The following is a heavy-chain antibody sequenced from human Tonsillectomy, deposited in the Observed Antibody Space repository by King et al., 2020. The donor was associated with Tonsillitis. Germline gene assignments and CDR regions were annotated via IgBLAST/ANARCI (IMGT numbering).Heavy chain of an antibody. CDR3: ARDYQQLITWFDP. CDR1: GYTFTNYG. CDR2: ISAYNGRT. D-gene: IGHD6-13*01. Sequence: QLVQSGAEVKKPGASVKVSCKASGYTFTNYGISWVRQAPGQGLEWMGWISAYNGRTNYAEKLQDRVTMTTDTSTSTAYMELRSLRADDTAVYYCARDYQQLITWFDPWGQGTLVTVSS. V-gene: IGHV1-18*04. J-gene: IGHJ5*02.